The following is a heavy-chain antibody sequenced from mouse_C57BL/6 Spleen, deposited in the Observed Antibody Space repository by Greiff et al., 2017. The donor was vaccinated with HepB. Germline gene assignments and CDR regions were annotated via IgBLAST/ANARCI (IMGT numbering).Heavy chain of an antibody. Sequence: QVQLQQSGAELARPGASVKLSCKASGYTFTSYGISWVKQRTGQGLEWIGEIYPRSGNTYYNEKFKGKATLTADKSSSTAYMELRSLTSEDSAVYFCARDYGSSGLGDYWGQGTTLTVSS. D-gene: IGHD1-1*01. V-gene: IGHV1-81*01. CDR1: GYTFTSYG. CDR3: ARDYGSSGLGDY. CDR2: IYPRSGNT. J-gene: IGHJ2*01.